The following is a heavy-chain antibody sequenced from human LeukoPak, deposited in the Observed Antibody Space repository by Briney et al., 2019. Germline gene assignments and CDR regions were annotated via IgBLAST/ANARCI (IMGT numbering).Heavy chain of an antibody. CDR3: ARFNLPRYYYGSGSYRYYFDY. D-gene: IGHD3-10*01. J-gene: IGHJ4*02. V-gene: IGHV4-34*01. Sequence: PSETLSLTCAVYGGSFRGYYWSWIRQPPGKGLEWIGEINHSGSTNYNPSLKSRVTISVDTSKNQFSLKLSSVTAADTAVYYCARFNLPRYYYGSGSYRYYFDYWGQGTLVTVSS. CDR2: INHSGST. CDR1: GGSFRGYY.